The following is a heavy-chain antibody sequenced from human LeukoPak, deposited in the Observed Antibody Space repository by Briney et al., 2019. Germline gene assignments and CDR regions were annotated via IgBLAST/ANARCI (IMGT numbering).Heavy chain of an antibody. V-gene: IGHV3-23*01. CDR2: ISGSGGST. Sequence: GGSLRLSCAASGFTFSGYGMTWVRQAPGKGLEWVSGISGSGGSTYYADSVKGRFTISRDSAKNSVYLQMNSLRSEDTAVYYCARGKFDSSGYYIDYWGQGTLVTVSS. D-gene: IGHD3-22*01. CDR3: ARGKFDSSGYYIDY. CDR1: GFTFSGYG. J-gene: IGHJ4*02.